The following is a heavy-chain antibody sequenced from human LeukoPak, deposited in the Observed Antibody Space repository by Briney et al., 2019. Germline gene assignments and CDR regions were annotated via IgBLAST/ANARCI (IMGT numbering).Heavy chain of an antibody. Sequence: GGSLRLSCAASGFTFSSYSMNWVRQAPGKGLEWVSSISSSSGYIYYADSVKGRFTISRDNAKNSLYLQMNSLRAEDTAVYYCARDRLTYCSGGSCYSGKDYWGQGTLVTVSS. D-gene: IGHD2-15*01. V-gene: IGHV3-21*01. CDR3: ARDRLTYCSGGSCYSGKDY. CDR1: GFTFSSYS. CDR2: ISSSSGYI. J-gene: IGHJ4*02.